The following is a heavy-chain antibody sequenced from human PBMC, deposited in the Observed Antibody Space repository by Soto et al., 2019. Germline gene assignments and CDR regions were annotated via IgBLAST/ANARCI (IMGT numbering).Heavy chain of an antibody. CDR1: GGSISGYY. D-gene: IGHD6-13*01. V-gene: IGHV4-59*01. CDR2: IYYSGTT. J-gene: IGHJ4*02. CDR3: ATSYGNAWYTY. Sequence: SETLSLTCSVSGGSISGYYWNWIRQPPGKGLEWIGYIYYSGTTYYNPSLKSRVAMSLDESKSQFSLKLTSVAAADTAVYYCATSYGNAWYTYWGQGIQVTVSS.